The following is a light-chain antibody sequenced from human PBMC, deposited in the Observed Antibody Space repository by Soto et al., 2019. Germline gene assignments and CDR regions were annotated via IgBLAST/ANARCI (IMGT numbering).Light chain of an antibody. CDR3: QQYNSYSPWT. J-gene: IGKJ1*01. CDR2: DAS. V-gene: IGKV1-5*01. CDR1: QSISSW. Sequence: DIQMTQSPSTLSASVGDRVTITCRASQSISSWLDWYQQKPGKAPKVLIYDASCLESGVPSRFSGSGSGTEFTLTISSLQPDDFATYYCQQYNSYSPWTYGQGTKVEIK.